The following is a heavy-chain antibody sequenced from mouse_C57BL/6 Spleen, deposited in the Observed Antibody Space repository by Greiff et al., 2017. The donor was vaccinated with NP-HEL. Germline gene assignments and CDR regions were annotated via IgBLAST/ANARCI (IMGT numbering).Heavy chain of an antibody. J-gene: IGHJ1*03. CDR1: GYTFTSYW. CDR3: ARTGGNSWYFDV. CDR2: IDPSDSYT. Sequence: VQLQQSGAELVMPGASVKLSCKASGYTFTSYWMHWVKQRPGQGLEWIGEIDPSDSYTNYNQKFTGKSTLTVDKSSSTAYMQLSSLTSEDSAVYYCARTGGNSWYFDVWGTGTTVTVSS. V-gene: IGHV1-69*01. D-gene: IGHD2-1*01.